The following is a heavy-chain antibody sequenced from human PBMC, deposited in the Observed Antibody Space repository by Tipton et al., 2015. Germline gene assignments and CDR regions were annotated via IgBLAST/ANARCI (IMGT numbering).Heavy chain of an antibody. J-gene: IGHJ5*02. CDR2: IYYSGST. V-gene: IGHV4-59*01. Sequence: GLVKPSETLSLTCTVSGGSISHYYWSWIRQPPGKGLEWFGHIYYSGSTNYNPSLKSRVTMSVDTSKNQFSLKLTSVTAADTAVYYCARGNYDLLTGYYGIRFDPWGQGTLVTVSS. CDR1: GGSISHYY. CDR3: ARGNYDLLTGYYGIRFDP. D-gene: IGHD3-9*01.